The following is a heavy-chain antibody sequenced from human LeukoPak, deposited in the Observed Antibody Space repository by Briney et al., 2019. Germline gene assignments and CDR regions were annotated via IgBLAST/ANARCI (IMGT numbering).Heavy chain of an antibody. D-gene: IGHD2-2*02. Sequence: SETLSLTCAVYGGSFSGYYWSWIRQPPGKGLEWIGEINHSGSTNYNPSLKSRVTISVDTFKNQFSLKLSSVAAADTAVYYCARGSPVGYCSSTSCYKGYYYYYGMDVWGQGTTVPSP. CDR2: INHSGST. CDR3: ARGSPVGYCSSTSCYKGYYYYYGMDV. V-gene: IGHV4-34*01. CDR1: GGSFSGYY. J-gene: IGHJ6*02.